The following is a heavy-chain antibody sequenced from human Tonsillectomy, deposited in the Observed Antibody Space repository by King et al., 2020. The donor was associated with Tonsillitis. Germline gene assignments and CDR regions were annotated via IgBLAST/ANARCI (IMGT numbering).Heavy chain of an antibody. CDR3: ARVVGEYCSSTSCYWFDP. CDR2: ISAYNGNT. D-gene: IGHD2-2*01. J-gene: IGHJ5*02. CDR1: GYTFTTYG. V-gene: IGHV1-18*01. Sequence: QLVQSGAEVKKPGASVKVACKASGYTFTTYGISWVRQAPGQGLEWMGWISAYNGNTNYAEKFQGRVTMTTDTSTSTAYMELRSLRCDDTAMYYCARVVGEYCSSTSCYWFDPWGQGTLVTVSS.